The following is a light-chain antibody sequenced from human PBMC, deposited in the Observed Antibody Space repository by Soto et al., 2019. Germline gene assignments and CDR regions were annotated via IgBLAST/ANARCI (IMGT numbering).Light chain of an antibody. J-gene: IGKJ1*01. CDR2: GTS. V-gene: IGKV1-5*03. CDR1: QSISIW. Sequence: DIHMTQSPSTLSASVGDRVTITCRASQSISIWLAWYQQKPGKAPNLLIYGTSSLASGVPSRFSGSGSGTDFTLTISSLQPDDFATYYCQHYNAYSWTFGQGTKVEIK. CDR3: QHYNAYSWT.